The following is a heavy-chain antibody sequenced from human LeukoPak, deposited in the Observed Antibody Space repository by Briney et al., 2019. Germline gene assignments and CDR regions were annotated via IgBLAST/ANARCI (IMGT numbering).Heavy chain of an antibody. CDR2: ISQSART. V-gene: IGHV4-4*02. Sequence: SGTLSLTCAVTGGSISNNWWTWVRQPPGKGLEWIGEISQSARTNYNPSLKSRVTMSIDKSRNQFSLRMSSVTAADTAVYYCARGAGVEVDYWGQGTLVTVSS. J-gene: IGHJ4*02. CDR3: ARGAGVEVDY. CDR1: GGSISNNW. D-gene: IGHD7-27*01.